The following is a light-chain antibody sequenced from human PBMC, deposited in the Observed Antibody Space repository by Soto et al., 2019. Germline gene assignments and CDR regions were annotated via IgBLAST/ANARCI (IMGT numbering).Light chain of an antibody. CDR3: QHGYSTPRT. Sequence: DILMTQSPSSLSASVVDRVPISCRASQTISTFLNLYQQKPGQAPKLLIYAASSFNTGVPSRFSVCGSGTDFTLTISSLQPEDFATYYCQHGYSTPRTFGQGTKVEIK. J-gene: IGKJ1*01. CDR1: QTISTF. V-gene: IGKV1-39*01. CDR2: AAS.